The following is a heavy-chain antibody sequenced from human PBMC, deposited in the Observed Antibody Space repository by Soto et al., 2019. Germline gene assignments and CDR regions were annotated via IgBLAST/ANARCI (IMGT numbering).Heavy chain of an antibody. CDR1: GFTFSNAW. CDR2: IKSKTDGGTT. J-gene: IGHJ6*03. CDR3: AKVYSKVFSRYYYYMDV. D-gene: IGHD4-4*01. Sequence: SLRLSCAASGFTFSNAWMNWVRQAPGKGLEWVGRIKSKTDGGTTDYAAPVKGRFTISRDNSKNTLYLQMNSLRAEDTAVYYCAKVYSKVFSRYYYYMDVWGKGTTVTVSS. V-gene: IGHV3-15*07.